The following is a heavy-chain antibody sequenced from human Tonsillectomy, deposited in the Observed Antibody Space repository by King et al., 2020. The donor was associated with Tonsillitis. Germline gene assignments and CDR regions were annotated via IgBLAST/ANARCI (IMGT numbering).Heavy chain of an antibody. J-gene: IGHJ2*01. CDR3: ARGSKVWYFDL. V-gene: IGHV4-59*01. CDR2: IYYSGRT. CDR1: GGSISSYY. Sequence: VQLQESGPGLVKPSETLSLTCTVSGGSISSYYWSWIRQPPGKGLEWIGYIYYSGRTNYNPSLKSRVTISVDTSKNQFSLKLSSVTAADTAVYYCARGSKVWYFDLWGRGTLVTVSS.